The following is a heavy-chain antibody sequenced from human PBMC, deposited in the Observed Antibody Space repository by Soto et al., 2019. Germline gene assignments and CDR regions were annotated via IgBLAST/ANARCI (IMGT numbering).Heavy chain of an antibody. Sequence: SETLSLTCAVYGGSFSGYYWSWIRQPPGKGLEWIGEINHSGSTNYNPSLKSRVTISVDTSKNQFSLKLSSVTAADTAVYYCARGRKIAAAVYYYYYYMDVWGKGTTVTVSS. CDR3: ARGRKIAAAVYYYYYYMDV. D-gene: IGHD6-13*01. CDR1: GGSFSGYY. J-gene: IGHJ6*03. V-gene: IGHV4-34*01. CDR2: INHSGST.